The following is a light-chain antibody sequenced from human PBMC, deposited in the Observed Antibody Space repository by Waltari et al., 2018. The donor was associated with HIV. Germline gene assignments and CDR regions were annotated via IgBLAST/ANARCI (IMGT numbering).Light chain of an antibody. CDR3: SSYTNSDTVV. CDR2: DVS. CDR1: TSDVGGYNS. V-gene: IGLV2-14*03. Sequence: QSALTQPASVSGSPGQSTTISCTGTTSDVGGYNSVSWYQQHPAKAPKLVILDVSNRPSVVSNRFSGSKSGNTASLTISGLQAEDEAYYYCSSYTNSDTVVFGGGTKVTVL. J-gene: IGLJ2*01.